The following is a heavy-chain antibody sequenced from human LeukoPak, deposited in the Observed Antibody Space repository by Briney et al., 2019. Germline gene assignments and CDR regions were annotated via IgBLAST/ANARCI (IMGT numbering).Heavy chain of an antibody. CDR2: IYYSGST. D-gene: IGHD5-18*01. Sequence: SETLSLTCTVSGGSISSYYWSWIRQPPGKGLEWIGYIYYSGSTNYNPSLKSRVTISVDTSKNRFSLKLSSVTAADTAVYYCARVAMGSVDYWGQGTLVTVSS. J-gene: IGHJ4*02. CDR3: ARVAMGSVDY. V-gene: IGHV4-59*01. CDR1: GGSISSYY.